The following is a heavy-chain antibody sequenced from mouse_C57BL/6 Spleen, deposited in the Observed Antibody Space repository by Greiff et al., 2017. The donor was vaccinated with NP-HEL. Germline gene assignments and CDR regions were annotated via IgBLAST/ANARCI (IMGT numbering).Heavy chain of an antibody. CDR3: APNYGYFDY. CDR2: INPNNGGT. J-gene: IGHJ2*01. Sequence: DVQLQESGPELVKPGASVKMSCKASGYTFTDYNMHWVKQSHGKSLEWIGYINPNNGGTSYNQKFKGKATLTVNKSSSTAYMELRSLTSEDSAVYYCAPNYGYFDYWGQGTTLTVSS. CDR1: GYTFTDYN. D-gene: IGHD1-1*01. V-gene: IGHV1-22*01.